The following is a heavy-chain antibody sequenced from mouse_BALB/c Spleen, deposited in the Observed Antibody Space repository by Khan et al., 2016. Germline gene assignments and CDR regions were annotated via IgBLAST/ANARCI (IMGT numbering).Heavy chain of an antibody. CDR3: ARDDQDFDAWFAS. J-gene: IGHJ3*01. CDR1: GFSLTNSG. CDR2: IWAGGST. V-gene: IGHV2-9*02. Sequence: QVQLKESGPGLVAPSQSLSITCTVSGFSLTNSGVHWVRQPPRKGLDWLGVIWAGGSTDYNSALMSRLSITRDTTQNQVFLKMNSLQTDDTAMYYCARDDQDFDAWFASWDQGTLVTVSA.